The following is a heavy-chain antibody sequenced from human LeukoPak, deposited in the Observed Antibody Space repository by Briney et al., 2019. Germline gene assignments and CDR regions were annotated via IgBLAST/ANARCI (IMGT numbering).Heavy chain of an antibody. CDR2: ISAYNGNA. J-gene: IGHJ4*02. CDR3: SRAGGVAVAGDY. CDR1: DYIFPNYG. D-gene: IGHD3-16*01. Sequence: GASVKVSCKASDYIFPNYGISWVRQAPGQGPEWLGWISAYNGNANYAQKLQGRVTLTTDSATTTAYMELRSLRSEDTAIYYCSRAGGVAVAGDYWGQGTLVSVPS. V-gene: IGHV1-18*01.